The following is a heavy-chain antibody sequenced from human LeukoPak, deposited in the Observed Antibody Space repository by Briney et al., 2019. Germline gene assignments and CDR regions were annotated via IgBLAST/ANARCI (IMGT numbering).Heavy chain of an antibody. V-gene: IGHV4-38-2*01. D-gene: IGHD3-10*01. CDR2: IYHSGST. J-gene: IGHJ4*02. CDR3: ARGGSGSYYDYYFDY. CDR1: GYSISSGYY. Sequence: SETLSLTFAVSGYSISSGYYWGWIRQSPGKGLEWVGSIYHSGSTYYNPSLKSRVTISVDTSKNQFSLKLSSVTAADTAVYYCARGGSGSYYDYYFDYWGQGTLVTVSS.